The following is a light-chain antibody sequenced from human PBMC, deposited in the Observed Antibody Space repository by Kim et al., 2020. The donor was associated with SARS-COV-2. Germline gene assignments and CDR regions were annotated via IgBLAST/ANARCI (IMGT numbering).Light chain of an antibody. CDR3: SSYTRSSTNYV. V-gene: IGLV2-14*03. CDR1: SSDVGSYNY. Sequence: SITIYCTGTSSDVGSYNYVSWYQQHPGKAPNMMIYDVSNRPSGVSNRFSGSKSGNTASLTISGLQAEDEADYYCSSYTRSSTNYVFGTGTKVTVL. J-gene: IGLJ1*01. CDR2: DVS.